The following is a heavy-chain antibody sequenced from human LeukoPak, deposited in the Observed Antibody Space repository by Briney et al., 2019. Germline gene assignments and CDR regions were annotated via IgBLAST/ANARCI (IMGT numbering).Heavy chain of an antibody. D-gene: IGHD3/OR15-3a*01. J-gene: IGHJ4*02. V-gene: IGHV1-69*04. Sequence: SVKVSCKASGGTFSSYAISWVRQAPGQGLEWMGRIIPILGIANYAQKLQGRVTTTTDTSTSTAYMEVRSLRSDDTAVYYCARGDWLDYWGQGTLVTVSS. CDR3: ARGDWLDY. CDR2: IIPILGIA. CDR1: GGTFSSYA.